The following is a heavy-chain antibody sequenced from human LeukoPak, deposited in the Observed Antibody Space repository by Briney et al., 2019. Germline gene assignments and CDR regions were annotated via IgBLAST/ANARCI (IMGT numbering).Heavy chain of an antibody. V-gene: IGHV4-59*01. D-gene: IGHD5-24*01. CDR2: LYYSGNN. CDR3: ARDRRDGYNYGYSDAFEI. J-gene: IGHJ3*02. Sequence: SETLSLICSVWGGSINIYYWNGTRHPPGEGLVGIVYLYYSGNNNYNPSLKSRVTISVDTSNNQFSLKLSSVTAADTAVYYCARDRRDGYNYGYSDAFEIWGQGTMVTVSS. CDR1: GGSINIYY.